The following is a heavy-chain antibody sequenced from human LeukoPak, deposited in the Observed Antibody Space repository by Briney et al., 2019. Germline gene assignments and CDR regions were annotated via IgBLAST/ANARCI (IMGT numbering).Heavy chain of an antibody. J-gene: IGHJ6*02. Sequence: ASVKVSCKVSGYTLTELSMHWVRQAPGKGLEWMGGFDPEDGETIQGRVTMTEDTSTDTAYMELSSLRSEDTAVYYCATAAGAPQYYGMDVWGQGTTVTVSS. CDR1: GYTLTELS. CDR2: FDPEDGET. V-gene: IGHV1-24*01. CDR3: ATAAGAPQYYGMDV.